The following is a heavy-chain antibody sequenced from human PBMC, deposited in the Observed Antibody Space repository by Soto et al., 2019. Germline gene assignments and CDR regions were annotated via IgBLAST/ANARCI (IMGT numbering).Heavy chain of an antibody. Sequence: EVQLVESGGGLVQPGGSLRLSCAASGFTVSSNYMSWVRQAPGKGLEWVSVIYSGGSTYYADSVKGSVTISRDNSKNTLSLQRNSLRAEDTAVYYCAREGAGLGYPRPYYYYGMDVGGQGTTVTVSS. J-gene: IGHJ6*02. CDR3: AREGAGLGYPRPYYYYGMDV. CDR1: GFTVSSNY. CDR2: IYSGGST. V-gene: IGHV3-66*01. D-gene: IGHD5-18*01.